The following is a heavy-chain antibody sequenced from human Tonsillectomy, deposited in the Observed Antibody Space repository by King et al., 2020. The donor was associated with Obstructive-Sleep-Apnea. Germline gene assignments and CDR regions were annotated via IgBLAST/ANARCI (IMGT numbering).Heavy chain of an antibody. CDR3: ARDVQIAARGN. Sequence: VQLVQSGGGLVQPGGSLRLSCAASGFTVSSNYVSWVRQAPGKGLEWVSVIYSGGSTYYVDSVKGRFTISRDNSKNTLYLQMDSLRAEDTAVYYCARDVQIAARGNWGQGTLVTVSS. CDR2: IYSGGST. V-gene: IGHV3-66*01. J-gene: IGHJ4*02. D-gene: IGHD6-6*01. CDR1: GFTVSSNY.